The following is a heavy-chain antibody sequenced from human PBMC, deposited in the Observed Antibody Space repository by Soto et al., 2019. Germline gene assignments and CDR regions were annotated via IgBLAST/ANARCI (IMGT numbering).Heavy chain of an antibody. CDR1: GFTFSSYG. V-gene: IGHV3-33*01. CDR3: ASFPCGSGSYLPYQSYC. J-gene: IGHJ4*02. D-gene: IGHD3-10*01. CDR2: IWYDGSNK. Sequence: GGSLRLSCAASGFTFSSYGMHWVRQAPGKGLEWVAVIWYDGSNKYYADPVKGRFTISRDNSKNTLYLQMNSLRAEDTAVYYCASFPCGSGSYLPYQSYCWGQGTLVTVSS.